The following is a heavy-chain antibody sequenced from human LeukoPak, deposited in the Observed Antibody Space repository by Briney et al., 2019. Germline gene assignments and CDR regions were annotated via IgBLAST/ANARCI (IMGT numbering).Heavy chain of an antibody. CDR1: GYSISSGYY. D-gene: IGHD1-26*01. CDR3: ARRRVGWHWFDP. Sequence: PSETLSLTCTVSGYSISSGYYWGWIRQPPGKGLEWIGSIYHSGSTYYNPSLKSRVTISVDTSKNQFSLKLSSVTAADTAVYYCARRRVGWHWFDPWGQGTLVTVSS. CDR2: IYHSGST. J-gene: IGHJ5*02. V-gene: IGHV4-38-2*02.